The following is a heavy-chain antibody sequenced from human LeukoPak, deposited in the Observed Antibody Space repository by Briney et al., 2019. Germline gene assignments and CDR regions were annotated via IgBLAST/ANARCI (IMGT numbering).Heavy chain of an antibody. Sequence: AGGPLRLSCAASGFTLSKHPMYWVRQAPGKGLEWVSSLSDTGDSRHYADSVKGRFTISRDSARSALYLQMNSLRAEDTAVYYCAKGDCASGSCYFDDWGQGSQVTVSS. CDR1: GFTLSKHP. V-gene: IGHV3-23*01. CDR3: AKGDCASGSCYFDD. CDR2: LSDTGDSR. D-gene: IGHD2-8*01. J-gene: IGHJ4*02.